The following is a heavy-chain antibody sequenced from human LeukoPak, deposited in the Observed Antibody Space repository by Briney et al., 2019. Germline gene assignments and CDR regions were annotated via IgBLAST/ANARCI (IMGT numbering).Heavy chain of an antibody. J-gene: IGHJ6*03. CDR2: INPNSGGT. D-gene: IGHD5-18*01. V-gene: IGHV1-2*02. Sequence: ASVKVSCKASGYTFTSYGISWERQAPGQGLEWMGWINPNSGGTNYAQKFQGRVTMTRDTSISTAYMELSRLRSDDTAVYYCARASGYSYGYYMDVWGKGTTVTVSS. CDR3: ARASGYSYGYYMDV. CDR1: GYTFTSYG.